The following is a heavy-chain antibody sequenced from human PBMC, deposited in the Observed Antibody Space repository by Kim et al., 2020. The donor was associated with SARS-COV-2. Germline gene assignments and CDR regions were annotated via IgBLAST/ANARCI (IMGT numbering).Heavy chain of an antibody. V-gene: IGHV3-23*01. J-gene: IGHJ4*02. D-gene: IGHD1-1*01. CDR1: GFTFSSYA. Sequence: GGSLRLSCAASGFTFSSYAMSWVRQAPGKGPEWVSLVSGSGGSTYHADSVKGRFAISRDNSKKTLYLQMNSLRAEDTALYYCAKGESNNGSFFDYWGKGTLVTVSS. CDR2: VSGSGGST. CDR3: AKGESNNGSFFDY.